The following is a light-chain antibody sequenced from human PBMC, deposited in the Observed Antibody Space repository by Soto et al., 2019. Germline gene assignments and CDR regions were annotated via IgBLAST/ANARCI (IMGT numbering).Light chain of an antibody. J-gene: IGLJ2*01. V-gene: IGLV1-40*01. CDR2: GNS. CDR1: SSNIGAGYD. CDR3: QSYDSSLSGSV. Sequence: QSVLTQPPSVSGAPGQRVTISCTGSSSNIGAGYDVHWYQQLPGTAPKLLIYGNSNRPSVVPDRFSGSKSGTSASLAITGLQAEDEADYYCQSYDSSLSGSVFGGGTQLTVL.